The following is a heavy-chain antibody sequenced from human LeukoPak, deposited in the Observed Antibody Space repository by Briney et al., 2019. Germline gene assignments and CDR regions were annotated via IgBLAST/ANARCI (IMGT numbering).Heavy chain of an antibody. J-gene: IGHJ4*02. Sequence: GGSLRLSCAASGFIFSDYAMNWVRQAPGKGREWFSSITASSGNTFYADSVKGRFTISRENSKNTLYLQMNSLRPEDTAIYCCANRYCSGGSCYFDNWGQGTLVTVSS. CDR1: GFIFSDYA. V-gene: IGHV3-23*01. CDR2: ITASSGNT. D-gene: IGHD2-15*01. CDR3: ANRYCSGGSCYFDN.